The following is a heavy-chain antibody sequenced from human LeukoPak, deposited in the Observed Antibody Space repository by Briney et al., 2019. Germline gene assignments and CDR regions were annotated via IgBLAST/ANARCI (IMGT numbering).Heavy chain of an antibody. CDR3: ARSKGYCSSTSCYPWFDP. CDR2: INPNSGGT. CDR1: GYTFTGYY. J-gene: IGHJ5*02. V-gene: IGHV1-2*02. Sequence: ASVKVSCKASGYTFTGYYMHWVRQAPGQGLEWMGWINPNSGGTNYAQKFQGRVIMTRDTSISPAYMELSRLRSDDTAVYYCARSKGYCSSTSCYPWFDPWGQGTLVTVSS. D-gene: IGHD2-2*01.